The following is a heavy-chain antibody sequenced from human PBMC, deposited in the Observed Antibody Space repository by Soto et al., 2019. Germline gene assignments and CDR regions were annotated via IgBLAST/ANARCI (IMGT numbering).Heavy chain of an antibody. D-gene: IGHD3-22*01. CDR3: ARHGRNTMIAQLRHYAMDV. V-gene: IGHV4-39*01. Sequence: SETLSLTCAVSGGSISGSYYYWGWLRQSPGRGPEWIGSVFYTGFTSYNPSLESRVSVSVDTSKNQFSLKLSSVTAADSAVYYCARHGRNTMIAQLRHYAMDVWGQGATVTVSS. J-gene: IGHJ6*02. CDR1: GGSISGSYYY. CDR2: VFYTGFT.